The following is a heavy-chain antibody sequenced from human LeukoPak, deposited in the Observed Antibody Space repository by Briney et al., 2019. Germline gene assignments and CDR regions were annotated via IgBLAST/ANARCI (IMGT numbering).Heavy chain of an antibody. CDR2: INHSGST. CDR3: ARGGYYGSGSYYPWRYYYYGMDV. D-gene: IGHD3-10*01. J-gene: IGHJ6*02. V-gene: IGHV4-34*01. Sequence: SETLSLTCAVCGGSFSGYYWSWIRQPPGKGLEWIGEINHSGSTNYNPSLKSRVTISVDTSKNQFSLKLSSVTAADTAVYYCARGGYYGSGSYYPWRYYYYGMDVWGQGTTVTVSS. CDR1: GGSFSGYY.